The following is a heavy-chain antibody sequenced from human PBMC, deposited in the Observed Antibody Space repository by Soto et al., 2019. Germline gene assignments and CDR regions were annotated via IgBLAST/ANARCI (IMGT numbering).Heavy chain of an antibody. CDR3: ARQMSNSDTGHYVYYFAW. V-gene: IGHV5-10-1*01. Sequence: PGESLKISCKVSGYSFAGYWITWLRQMPGKVLEWLGRIDPSDSATNYSPSFRGHVTISGDRSISTVYLQWSSLQASDTAVYYCARQMSNSDTGHYVYYFAWWGKGTLV. CDR1: GYSFAGYW. J-gene: IGHJ4*02. D-gene: IGHD3-3*01. CDR2: IDPSDSAT.